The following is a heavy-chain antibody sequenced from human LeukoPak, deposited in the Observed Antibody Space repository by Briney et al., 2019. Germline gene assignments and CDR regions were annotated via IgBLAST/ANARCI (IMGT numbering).Heavy chain of an antibody. J-gene: IGHJ5*02. CDR1: GFTFSSYA. D-gene: IGHD3-22*01. Sequence: GGSLRLSCAASGFTFSSYAMHWVRQAPGKGLEWVAVISYDGSNKYYADSVKGRFTISRDNSKNTLYLQMNSLRAEDTAVYYCARDYDSSGYYPPNWFDPWGQGTLVTVSS. V-gene: IGHV3-30*04. CDR2: ISYDGSNK. CDR3: ARDYDSSGYYPPNWFDP.